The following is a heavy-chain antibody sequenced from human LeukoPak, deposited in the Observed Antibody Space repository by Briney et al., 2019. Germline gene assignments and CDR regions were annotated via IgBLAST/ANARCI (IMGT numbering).Heavy chain of an antibody. CDR3: ASTAEDYGGNSVDY. J-gene: IGHJ4*02. CDR1: GGSFSGYY. D-gene: IGHD4-23*01. Sequence: PSETLSLTCAVYGGSFSGYYWSWIRQHPGKGLEWIGEINHSGSTNYNPSLKSRVTISVDTSKNQFSLKLSSVTAADTAVYYCASTAEDYGGNSVDYWGQGTLVTVSS. V-gene: IGHV4-34*01. CDR2: INHSGST.